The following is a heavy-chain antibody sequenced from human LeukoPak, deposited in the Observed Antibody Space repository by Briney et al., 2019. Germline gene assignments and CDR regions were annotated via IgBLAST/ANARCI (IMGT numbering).Heavy chain of an antibody. CDR1: GFTFSSFG. Sequence: GGALRLSCAASGFTFSSFGMSWVRQAPGKGLEWVSAISSTGGTAYYADSVKGRFTISRDNAKNSLYLQMNSLRAEDTAVYYCARDHLTHTAIDYWGQGTLVTVSS. J-gene: IGHJ4*02. V-gene: IGHV3-23*01. CDR2: ISSTGGTA. D-gene: IGHD5-18*01. CDR3: ARDHLTHTAIDY.